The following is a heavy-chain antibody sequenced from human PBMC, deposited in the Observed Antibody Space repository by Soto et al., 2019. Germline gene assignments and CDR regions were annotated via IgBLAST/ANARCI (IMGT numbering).Heavy chain of an antibody. D-gene: IGHD3-3*01. CDR2: INHSGST. CDR3: ARTRGYNIRGWFDP. Sequence: SETLSLTCAVYGGSFSGYYWSWIRQPPGKGLEWIGEINHSGSTNYNPSLKSRVTISVDTSKNQFSLKLSSVTAADTAVYYCARTRGYNIRGWFDPWGQGTLGTVSS. V-gene: IGHV4-34*01. CDR1: GGSFSGYY. J-gene: IGHJ5*02.